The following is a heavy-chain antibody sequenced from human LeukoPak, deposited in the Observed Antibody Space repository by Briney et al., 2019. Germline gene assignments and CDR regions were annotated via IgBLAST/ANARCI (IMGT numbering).Heavy chain of an antibody. V-gene: IGHV1-8*01. CDR3: AKLYSGSYYWFDP. D-gene: IGHD1-26*01. J-gene: IGHJ5*02. Sequence: ASVKVSCKASGSTFTSYDINWVRQATGQGLEWMGWVSLNSGNTGYAQKFQGRVTMTRNTSISTAYMELSSLRSEDTAVYYCAKLYSGSYYWFDPWGQGTLVTVSS. CDR1: GSTFTSYD. CDR2: VSLNSGNT.